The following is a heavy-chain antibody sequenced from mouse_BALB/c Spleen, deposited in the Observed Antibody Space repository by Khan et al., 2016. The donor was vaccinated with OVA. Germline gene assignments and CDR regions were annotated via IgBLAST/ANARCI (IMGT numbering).Heavy chain of an antibody. CDR3: ARGRAY. J-gene: IGHJ3*01. CDR1: GYSLTSNYA. CDR2: INYSGST. V-gene: IGHV3-2*02. Sequence: EVQLQESGPGLVTPSQSLSLTCTVTGYSLTSNYAWNWIRQFPGNKLEWMGYINYSGSTSYTPSLQSRISITRDTSKNQFFLQLNSVTTEDTATYFCARGRAYWGQGTLVTVSA. D-gene: IGHD3-3*01.